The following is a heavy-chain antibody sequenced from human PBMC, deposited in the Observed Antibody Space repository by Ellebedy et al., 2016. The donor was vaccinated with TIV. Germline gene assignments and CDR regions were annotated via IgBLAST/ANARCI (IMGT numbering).Heavy chain of an antibody. CDR1: GFTFSTYG. CDR2: IWYDGSKE. D-gene: IGHD2/OR15-2a*01. V-gene: IGHV3-33*01. J-gene: IGHJ6*02. CDR3: TRGFFFL. Sequence: GESLKISXAASGFTFSTYGMHWVRQAPGKGLEWVAIIWYDGSKEYYADSVKGRFTISRDNSKNTLYLQLTSLRAEDTAVYYCTRGFFFLWGQGTTVTISS.